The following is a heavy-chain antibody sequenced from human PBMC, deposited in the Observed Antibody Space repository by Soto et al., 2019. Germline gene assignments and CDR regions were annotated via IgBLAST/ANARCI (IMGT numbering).Heavy chain of an antibody. J-gene: IGHJ6*02. CDR1: GFTFSSYA. Sequence: GGSLRLSCAASGFTFSSYAMSWVRQAPGKGLEWVSAISGSGGSTYYADSVKGRFTISRHNSKNTLYLQMNSLRAEDTAVYYCAKESVPYDILTGYSYGMDVWGQGTTVTVSS. CDR3: AKESVPYDILTGYSYGMDV. D-gene: IGHD3-9*01. CDR2: ISGSGGST. V-gene: IGHV3-23*01.